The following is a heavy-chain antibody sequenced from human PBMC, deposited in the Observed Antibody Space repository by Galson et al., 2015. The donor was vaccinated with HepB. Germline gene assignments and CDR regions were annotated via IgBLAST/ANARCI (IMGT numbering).Heavy chain of an antibody. J-gene: IGHJ4*02. CDR3: ARPHRGGSGISFDY. CDR1: GFTFSSYA. CDR2: TSYDGSNK. V-gene: IGHV3-30*04. Sequence: SLRLSCAASGFTFSSYAMHWVRQAPGKGLEWVAVTSYDGSNKYYADSVKGRFTISRDNSKNTLYLQMNSLRAEDTAVYYCARPHRGGSGISFDYWGQGTLVTVSS. D-gene: IGHD3-10*01.